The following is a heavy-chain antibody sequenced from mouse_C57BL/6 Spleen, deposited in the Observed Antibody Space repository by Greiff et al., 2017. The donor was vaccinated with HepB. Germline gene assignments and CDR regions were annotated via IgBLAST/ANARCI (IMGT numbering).Heavy chain of an antibody. CDR1: GFTFSSYA. V-gene: IGHV5-4*01. Sequence: EVQLVESGGGLVKPGGSLKLSCAASGFTFSSYAMSWVRQTPEKRLEWVATISDGGSYTYYPDNVKGRFTISRDNAKNNLYLQMSHLKSEDTAMYYCARGMDGYYPFAYWGQGTLVTVSA. J-gene: IGHJ3*01. CDR3: ARGMDGYYPFAY. CDR2: ISDGGSYT. D-gene: IGHD2-3*01.